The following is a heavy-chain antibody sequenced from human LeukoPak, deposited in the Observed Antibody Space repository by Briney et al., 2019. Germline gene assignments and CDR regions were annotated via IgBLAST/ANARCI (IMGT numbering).Heavy chain of an antibody. CDR2: INHSGST. CDR3: ARGRYDSSGYGWFDP. D-gene: IGHD3-22*01. CDR1: GGSFSGYY. V-gene: IGHV4-34*01. J-gene: IGHJ5*02. Sequence: SETLSLTCTVYGGSFSGYYWSWIRQPPGKGLEWIGEINHSGSTNYNPSLKSRVTISVDTSKNQFSLKLSSVTAADTAVYYCARGRYDSSGYGWFDPWGQGTLVTVSS.